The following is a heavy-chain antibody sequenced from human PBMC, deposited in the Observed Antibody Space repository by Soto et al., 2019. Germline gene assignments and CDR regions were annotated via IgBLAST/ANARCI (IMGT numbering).Heavy chain of an antibody. CDR1: GFTFSNYA. Sequence: GGSLRLSCAASGFTFSNYALSWVRQAPGTGLEWVSTISGSGVSTYYADSVKGRFTISRDNSKITLYLQMNSLRAEDTAIYYCAKGLRGYCTLGVCQSFDSWGQGTLVTVSS. CDR3: AKGLRGYCTLGVCQSFDS. CDR2: ISGSGVST. J-gene: IGHJ4*02. V-gene: IGHV3-23*01. D-gene: IGHD2-8*01.